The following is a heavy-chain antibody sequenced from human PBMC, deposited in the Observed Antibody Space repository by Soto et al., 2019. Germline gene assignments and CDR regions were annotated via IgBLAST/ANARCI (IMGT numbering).Heavy chain of an antibody. V-gene: IGHV3-30-3*01. D-gene: IGHD1-26*01. Sequence: GGSLRLSCAASGFTFSSYAMHWVRQAPGKGLEWVAVISYDGSNKYYADSVKGRFTISRDNSKNTLYLQMNSLRAEDTAVYYCARWELLRIDAFDIWGQGTMVTVSS. CDR1: GFTFSSYA. CDR3: ARWELLRIDAFDI. J-gene: IGHJ3*02. CDR2: ISYDGSNK.